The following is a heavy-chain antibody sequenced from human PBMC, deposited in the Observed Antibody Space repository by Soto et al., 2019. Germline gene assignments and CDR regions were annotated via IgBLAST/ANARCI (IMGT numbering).Heavy chain of an antibody. CDR2: INSDGSST. CDR3: AREGTSGYYYAWFDH. V-gene: IGHV3-74*01. D-gene: IGHD3-22*01. CDR1: GFTFSSYW. J-gene: IGHJ5*02. Sequence: PGGSLRLSCAASGFTFSSYWMHWVRQAPGKGLVWVSRINSDGSSTSYADSVKGRFTISRDNAKNTLYLQMNSLRAEDTAVYYCAREGTSGYYYAWFDHWGQGTLVTVSS.